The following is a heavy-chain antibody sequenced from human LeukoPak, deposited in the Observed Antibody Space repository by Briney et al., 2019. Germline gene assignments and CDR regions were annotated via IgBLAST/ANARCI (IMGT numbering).Heavy chain of an antibody. Sequence: SETLSLPCTVSGGSISSSSYYWGWIRQPPGKGLEWIGSIYYSGSTYYNPSLQSRVTISVDTSKTQFSLKLSSVTPADTAVYYCARDRYSSGWYPYHFDYWGQGTLVTVSS. CDR1: GGSISSSSYY. D-gene: IGHD6-19*01. CDR3: ARDRYSSGWYPYHFDY. J-gene: IGHJ4*02. V-gene: IGHV4-39*02. CDR2: IYYSGST.